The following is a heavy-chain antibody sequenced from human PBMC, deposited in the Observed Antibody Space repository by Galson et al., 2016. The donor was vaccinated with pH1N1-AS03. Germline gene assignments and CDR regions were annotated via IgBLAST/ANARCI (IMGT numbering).Heavy chain of an antibody. CDR3: ARSGSGSFYEGDF. D-gene: IGHD3-10*01. CDR1: GYTFTNYG. Sequence: SVKVSCKASGYTFTNYGISWVRQAPGQGLEYMGWIGTYTIYAQKLQGRVTMTTDTSTSTAYMELRSLRSDDTGVYYCARSGSGSFYEGDFWGQVTLVSVSS. J-gene: IGHJ4*02. CDR2: IGTYT. V-gene: IGHV1-18*01.